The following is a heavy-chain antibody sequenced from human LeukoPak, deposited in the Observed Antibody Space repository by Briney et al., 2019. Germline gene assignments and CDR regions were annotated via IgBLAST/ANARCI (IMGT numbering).Heavy chain of an antibody. CDR3: AKDGQYYDFWSGSHYDY. CDR1: GFTFSSYA. D-gene: IGHD3-3*01. CDR2: ISGSGGTT. Sequence: PGGSLRLYCAASGFTFSSYAMSWVRQAPGRGLEWVSAISGSGGTTYYADSVKGRFTISRDNSKNTLYLQMNSLRAEDTAVYFCAKDGQYYDFWSGSHYDYWGQGTLVTVSS. J-gene: IGHJ4*02. V-gene: IGHV3-23*01.